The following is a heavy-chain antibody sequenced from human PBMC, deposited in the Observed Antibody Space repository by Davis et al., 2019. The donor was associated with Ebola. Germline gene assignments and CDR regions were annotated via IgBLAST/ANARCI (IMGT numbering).Heavy chain of an antibody. CDR3: ARGPTTSGLDY. CDR2: INPNSGCT. CDR1: GYTFTGYY. J-gene: IGHJ4*02. Sequence: ASVKVSCKASGYTFTGYYMHWVRQAPGQRLELLVSINPNSGCTNYAQKFQGWVTMTRDTSISTAYMELSRLRSDDTAVYYCARGPTTSGLDYWGQGTLVTVSS. V-gene: IGHV1-2*04. D-gene: IGHD1-7*01.